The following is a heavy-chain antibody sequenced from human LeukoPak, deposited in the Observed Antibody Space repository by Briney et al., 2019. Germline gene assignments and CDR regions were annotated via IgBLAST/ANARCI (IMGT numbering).Heavy chain of an antibody. CDR3: AVTPSYSSSWYVGY. V-gene: IGHV4-30-4*01. CDR1: GGSISSGDYY. D-gene: IGHD6-13*01. J-gene: IGHJ4*02. Sequence: SQTLSLTCTVSGGSISSGDYYWSWIRQPPGKGLEWIGYIYYSGSTYYNPSLKSRVTISVDTSKNQFSQKLSSVTAADTAVYYCAVTPSYSSSWYVGYWGQGTLVTVSS. CDR2: IYYSGST.